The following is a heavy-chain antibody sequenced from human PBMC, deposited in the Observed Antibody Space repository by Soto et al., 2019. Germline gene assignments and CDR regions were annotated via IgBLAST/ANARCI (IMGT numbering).Heavy chain of an antibody. CDR3: ARDFPNVLRFLGGAMDV. J-gene: IGHJ6*04. CDR1: GFTFSSYS. D-gene: IGHD3-3*01. CDR2: ISSSSSYI. V-gene: IGHV3-21*01. Sequence: PGGSLRLSCAASGFTFSSYSMNWVRQAPGKGLEWVSSISSSSSYIYYADSVKGRFTISRDNAKNSLYLQMNSLRAEDTAVYYWARDFPNVLRFLGGAMDVWGKGTTVTVSS.